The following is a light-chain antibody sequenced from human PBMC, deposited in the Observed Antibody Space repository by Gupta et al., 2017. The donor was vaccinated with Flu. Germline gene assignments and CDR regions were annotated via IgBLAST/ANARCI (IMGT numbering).Light chain of an antibody. V-gene: IGLV2-14*01. J-gene: IGLJ3*02. Sequence: MIYDVTNRPSGISNRFSGSKSGNTASLPISGLQAEDEADYFCTSYTSSPTFWVFGGGTKLTVL. CDR2: DVT. CDR3: TSYTSSPTFWV.